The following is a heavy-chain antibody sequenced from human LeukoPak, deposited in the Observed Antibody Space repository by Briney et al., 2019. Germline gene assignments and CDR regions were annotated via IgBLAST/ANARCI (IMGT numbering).Heavy chain of an antibody. J-gene: IGHJ6*03. D-gene: IGHD5-12*01. CDR1: GFTFSSYG. Sequence: GGSLRPSCAASGFTFSSYGMHWVRQAPGKGLEWVAVISYDGSNKYYADSVKGRFTISRDNSKNTLYLQMNSLRAEDTAVYYCARDPSGYESSYYYYYYMDVWGKGTTVTISS. CDR2: ISYDGSNK. CDR3: ARDPSGYESSYYYYYYMDV. V-gene: IGHV3-30*03.